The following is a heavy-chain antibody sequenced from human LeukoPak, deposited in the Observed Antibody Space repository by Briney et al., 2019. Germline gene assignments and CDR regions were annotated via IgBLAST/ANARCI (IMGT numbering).Heavy chain of an antibody. CDR1: GCTFSSYW. CDR2: IKQDGSEK. Sequence: GGCLRLSCAASGCTFSSYWLSWVRQAPGKGLEWVANIKQDGSEKYYVDSVKGRFTISRDNAKNSLYLQMNSLRAEDTAVYYCARGILDAFDIWGQGTMVTVSS. J-gene: IGHJ3*02. V-gene: IGHV3-7*01. CDR3: ARGILDAFDI.